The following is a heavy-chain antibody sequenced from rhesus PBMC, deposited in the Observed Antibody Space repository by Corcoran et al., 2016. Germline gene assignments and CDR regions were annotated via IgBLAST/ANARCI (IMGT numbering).Heavy chain of an antibody. CDR3: ARGYSGYSLYFDY. CDR2: ISYSWST. J-gene: IGHJ4*01. Sequence: QLQLQESGPGLVKPSETLSLTCAVSGYSIRRGYGWSWIRPPPGKGLEWIGNISYSWSTSYNPSLKSLGIISRDTSKNQFSRKLSSVTAADTAVYYCARGYSGYSLYFDYWGQGVLVTVSS. D-gene: IGHD5-24*01. CDR1: GYSIRRGYG. V-gene: IGHV4-122*02.